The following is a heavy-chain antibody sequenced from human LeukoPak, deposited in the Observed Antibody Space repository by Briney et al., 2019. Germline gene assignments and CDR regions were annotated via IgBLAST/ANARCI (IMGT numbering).Heavy chain of an antibody. CDR2: IYSGGST. CDR1: GFTFSSYA. J-gene: IGHJ4*02. CDR3: ARDRNNWNYSV. D-gene: IGHD1-7*01. Sequence: HPGGSLRLSCAASGFTFSSYAMSWVRQAPGKGLEWVSVIYSGGSTYYADSVKGRFTISRDNSKNTLYLQMNSLRAEDTAVYYCARDRNNWNYSVWGQGTLVTVSS. V-gene: IGHV3-66*01.